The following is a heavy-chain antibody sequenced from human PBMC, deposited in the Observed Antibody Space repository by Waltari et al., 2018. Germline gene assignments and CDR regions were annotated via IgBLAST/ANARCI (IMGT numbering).Heavy chain of an antibody. D-gene: IGHD3-3*02. CDR1: GFSLSSGSYY. Sequence: QVQLQESGPGLVQPSQTLSLTCSVSGFSLSSGSYYWSWIRQHPGKGLEWIGYISHSGYTEYSPSLRSRLTLSVDTSKNQFSLKLNSVTAADTGVYFCAGRGAKMFSIWGRGTLVTVSS. CDR2: ISHSGYT. J-gene: IGHJ4*02. V-gene: IGHV4-31*02. CDR3: AGRGAKMFSI.